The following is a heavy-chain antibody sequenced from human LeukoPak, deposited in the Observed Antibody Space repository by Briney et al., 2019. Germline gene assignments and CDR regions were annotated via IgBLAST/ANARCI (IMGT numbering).Heavy chain of an antibody. D-gene: IGHD5-18*01. CDR1: GRSISSYY. CDR2: IYSSGST. Sequence: PSETLSLTCTVSGRSISSYYWSWIRQPAGKGLEWIGRIYSSGSTKYNPSLKSRVTMSVDTSKNQFSLQLRSVTAADTAVYYCARGTPMVSVWFDPWGQGTLVTVSS. CDR3: ARGTPMVSVWFDP. V-gene: IGHV4-4*07. J-gene: IGHJ5*02.